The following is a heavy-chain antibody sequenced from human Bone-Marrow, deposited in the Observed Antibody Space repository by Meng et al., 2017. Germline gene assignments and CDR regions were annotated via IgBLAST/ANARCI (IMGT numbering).Heavy chain of an antibody. V-gene: IGHV1-69*01. J-gene: IGHJ4*02. Sequence: QGQLVQSGAEGKKPGSSVKVSCKASGGTFSSYAISWVRQAPGQGLEWMGGIIPIFGTANYAQKFQGRVTITADESTSTAYMELSSLRSEDTAVYYCARTTGYSSSWYETFFDYWGQGTLVTVSS. D-gene: IGHD6-13*01. CDR1: GGTFSSYA. CDR3: ARTTGYSSSWYETFFDY. CDR2: IIPIFGTA.